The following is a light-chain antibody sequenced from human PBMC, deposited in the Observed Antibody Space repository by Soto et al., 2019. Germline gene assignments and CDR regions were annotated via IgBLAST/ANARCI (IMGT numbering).Light chain of an antibody. Sequence: VMIQFQLSLPATPGEPASFSSRASQSLLHSNGVNYLSWFQQRPGQSPRRLIYKVSNRDSGVPDRFSGSGSGTDFTLKISRVEAEDVGVYYCMQGTHWPWTFGQGTKVDIK. J-gene: IGKJ1*01. CDR3: MQGTHWPWT. CDR2: KVS. CDR1: QSLLHSNGVNY. V-gene: IGKV2-30*02.